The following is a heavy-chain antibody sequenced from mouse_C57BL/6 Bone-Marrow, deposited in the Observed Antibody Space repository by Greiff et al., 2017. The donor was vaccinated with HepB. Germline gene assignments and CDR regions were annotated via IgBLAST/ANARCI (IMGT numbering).Heavy chain of an antibody. CDR2: IFPGSGST. CDR1: GYTFTDYY. V-gene: IGHV1-75*01. J-gene: IGHJ1*03. Sequence: QVQLQHSGPELVKPGASVKISCKASGYTFTDYYINWVKQRPGQGLEWIGWIFPGSGSTYYNEKFKGKATLTVDKSSSTAYMLLSSLTSEDSAVYFCARPLRSSYWYFDVWGTGTTVTVSS. CDR3: ARPLRSSYWYFDV. D-gene: IGHD1-1*01.